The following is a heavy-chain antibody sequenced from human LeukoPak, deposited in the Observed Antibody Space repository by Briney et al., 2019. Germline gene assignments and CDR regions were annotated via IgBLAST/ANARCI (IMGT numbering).Heavy chain of an antibody. D-gene: IGHD3-9*01. CDR2: SSAYNGNT. J-gene: IGHJ4*02. Sequence: ASEKVSCKASGYTFTSYGISWIRQAPRQVLERMGWSSAYNGNTNYAQKLQGRVTMTTDTSTSTAYMELRSLRSDDTAVFFCKKKTAYDILTGYHKNYFDYWGQGTLVTVSS. CDR1: GYTFTSYG. V-gene: IGHV1-18*01. CDR3: KKKTAYDILTGYHKNYFDY.